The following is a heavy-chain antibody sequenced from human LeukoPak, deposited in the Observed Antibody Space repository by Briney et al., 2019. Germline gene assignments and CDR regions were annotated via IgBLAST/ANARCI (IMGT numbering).Heavy chain of an antibody. D-gene: IGHD1-26*01. CDR3: GSELREGY. Sequence: PGGSLRLSCAASGFTFSNYWMHWVRHAPGKGLVWVSRIISDGSSAYYADSVKGRFTISRDNAKNTLYLQMNSLRAEDTAVYYCGSELREGYWGQGTLVTVSS. CDR1: GFTFSNYW. CDR2: IISDGSSA. J-gene: IGHJ4*02. V-gene: IGHV3-74*01.